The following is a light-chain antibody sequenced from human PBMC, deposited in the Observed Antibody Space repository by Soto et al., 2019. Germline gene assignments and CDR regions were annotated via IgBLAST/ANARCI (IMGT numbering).Light chain of an antibody. CDR2: DAS. Sequence: DIQMTQSPSTLSASVGDKVTITCRASQSISTWLAWYQQKSGKAPKLLIYDASGLERGVPSRFSGSGSGSEFTLTINGLQPDDFATYYCLQYHTYSRPFDQGTRVEI. CDR3: LQYHTYSRP. J-gene: IGKJ1*01. CDR1: QSISTW. V-gene: IGKV1-5*01.